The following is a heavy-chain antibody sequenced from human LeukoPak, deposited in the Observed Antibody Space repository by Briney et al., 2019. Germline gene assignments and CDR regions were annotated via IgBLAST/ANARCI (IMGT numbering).Heavy chain of an antibody. V-gene: IGHV4-34*01. CDR2: INHSGST. CDR1: GGSFSGYY. J-gene: IGHJ4*02. CDR3: AGGNWYFDY. Sequence: SETLSLTCAVYGGSFSGYYWSWIRQPPGKGLEWIGEINHSGSTNYNPSLKSRVSISVDTSRNQFSLKLSSVTAADTAVYYCAGGNWYFDYWGQGTLVTVSS. D-gene: IGHD1-1*01.